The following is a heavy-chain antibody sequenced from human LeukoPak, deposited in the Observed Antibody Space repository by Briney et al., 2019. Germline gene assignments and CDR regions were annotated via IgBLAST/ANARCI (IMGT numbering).Heavy chain of an antibody. Sequence: GGSLRLSCAASGFTFSSYEMNWVRQAPGKGLEWVSYISSSGSTKYYADSVKGRFTISGDNAKNSLYLQMNSLRAEDTAVYYCASLPLYSNSWGGFDYWGQGTLVTVSS. J-gene: IGHJ4*02. V-gene: IGHV3-48*03. CDR1: GFTFSSYE. CDR3: ASLPLYSNSWGGFDY. CDR2: ISSSGSTK. D-gene: IGHD6-13*01.